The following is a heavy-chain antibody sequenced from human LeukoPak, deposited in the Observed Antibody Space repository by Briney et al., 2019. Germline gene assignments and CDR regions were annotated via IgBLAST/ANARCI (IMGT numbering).Heavy chain of an antibody. Sequence: GGSLRLSCAASGFTFSSYSMNWVRQAPGKGLEWVSSISSSSSYIYYAESVKGRFTISRDNAKNSLYLQMNSLSAEDTAAYYCARASSTWRDNWGQGTLVTVSS. D-gene: IGHD3-3*02. J-gene: IGHJ4*02. CDR2: ISSSSSYI. V-gene: IGHV3-21*01. CDR3: ARASSTWRDN. CDR1: GFTFSSYS.